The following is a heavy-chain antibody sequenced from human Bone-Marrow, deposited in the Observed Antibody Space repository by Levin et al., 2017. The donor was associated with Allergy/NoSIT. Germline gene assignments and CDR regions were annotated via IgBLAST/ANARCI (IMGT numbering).Heavy chain of an antibody. J-gene: IGHJ4*02. V-gene: IGHV1-69*06. CDR2: IIPIFGTA. CDR3: ARYLPAANPYYFDY. Sequence: VASEKVSCKASGGTFSSYAISWVRQAPGQGLEWMGGIIPIFGTANYAQKFQGRVTITADKSTSTAYMELSSLRSEDTAVYYCARYLPAANPYYFDYWGQGTLVTVSS. CDR1: GGTFSSYA. D-gene: IGHD2-2*01.